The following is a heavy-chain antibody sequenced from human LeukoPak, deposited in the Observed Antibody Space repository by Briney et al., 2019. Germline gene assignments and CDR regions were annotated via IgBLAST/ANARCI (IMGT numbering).Heavy chain of an antibody. J-gene: IGHJ4*02. V-gene: IGHV4-39*01. CDR2: ISYSGST. CDR3: ARLTPYSGSPLGDY. D-gene: IGHD1-26*01. CDR1: GGSISSSSNF. Sequence: SETLSLTCTVSGGSISSSSNFWGWIRQPPGKGLEWIGSISYSGSTYYNPSLKSRVTISVDTSKNQFSLKLSSVTAADTAVYYCARLTPYSGSPLGDYWGQGTLVTVSS.